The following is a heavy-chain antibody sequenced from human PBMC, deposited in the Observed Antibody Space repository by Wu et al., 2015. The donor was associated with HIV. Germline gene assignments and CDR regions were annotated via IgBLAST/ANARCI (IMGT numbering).Heavy chain of an antibody. CDR2: MNPISGNT. J-gene: IGHJ6*02. D-gene: IGHD3/OR15-3a*01. CDR3: ARGPRKMGYYYFGMDV. Sequence: QVHLVQSGADVKKPGASVKVSCKASGYTFTTYDINWVRQATGKGLEWMGWMNPISGNTGYAQKFQGRVTLTRNNSISTAYMEVISLRSEDTAMYYCARGPRKMGYYYFGMDVWGQGTTATVSS. V-gene: IGHV1-8*02. CDR1: GYTFTTYD.